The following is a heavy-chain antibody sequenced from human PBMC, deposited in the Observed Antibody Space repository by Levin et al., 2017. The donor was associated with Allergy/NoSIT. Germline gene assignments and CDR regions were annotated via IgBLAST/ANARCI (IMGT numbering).Heavy chain of an antibody. V-gene: IGHV3-49*03. CDR2: IRSKAYGGTT. J-gene: IGHJ4*02. CDR3: TRQQQWLVRVYFDY. D-gene: IGHD6-19*01. CDR1: GFTFGDYA. Sequence: GGSLRLSCTASGFTFGDYAMSWFRQAPGKGLEWVGFIRSKAYGGTTEYAASVKGRFTISRDDSKSIAYLQMNSLNTEDTAVYYCTRQQQWLVRVYFDYWGQGTLLTVSS.